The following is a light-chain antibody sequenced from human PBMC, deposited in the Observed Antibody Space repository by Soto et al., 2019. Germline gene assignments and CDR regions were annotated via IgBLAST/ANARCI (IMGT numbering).Light chain of an antibody. CDR1: QSISRW. Sequence: DLQMTQSPSTLSASVGDRVSITCRASQSISRWLAWYQQKPGKAPEILIYESSSLQSGVPSRFSGSGSGTEFTLTISSLQPDDFATYYCQQYNSLSPYTFGQGTKLEIK. V-gene: IGKV1-5*03. J-gene: IGKJ2*01. CDR2: ESS. CDR3: QQYNSLSPYT.